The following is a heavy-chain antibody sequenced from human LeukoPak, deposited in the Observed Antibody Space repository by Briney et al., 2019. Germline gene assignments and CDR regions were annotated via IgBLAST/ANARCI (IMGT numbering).Heavy chain of an antibody. CDR2: IFYTVNS. Sequence: SETLSLTCTVSGGSISSSSYYWGWIRQPPGKGLEWFGSIFYTVNSYYNPSLKSRVTISVDTSKTQSSLKLSSVTDADTAVYYCARHGHDSSGYYHFDYWGQGTLVTVSS. CDR1: GGSISSSSYY. V-gene: IGHV4-39*01. CDR3: ARHGHDSSGYYHFDY. D-gene: IGHD3-22*01. J-gene: IGHJ4*02.